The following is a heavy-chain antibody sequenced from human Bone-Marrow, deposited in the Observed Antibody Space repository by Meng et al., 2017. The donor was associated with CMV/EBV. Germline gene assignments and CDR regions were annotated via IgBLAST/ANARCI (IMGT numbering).Heavy chain of an antibody. CDR2: INGGGSNT. D-gene: IGHD2-2*01. J-gene: IGHJ4*02. CDR3: ARGGVPASQDY. CDR1: GFVFRNYY. V-gene: IGHV3-74*03. Sequence: GGSLRLSCVTSGFVFRNYYFHWVRQAPGKGLEWVSDINGGGSNTMYGDSVKGRCTISRDDAKNTLYLQMNSLRVEDTAVYYCARGGVPASQDYWGQGTLVTVSS.